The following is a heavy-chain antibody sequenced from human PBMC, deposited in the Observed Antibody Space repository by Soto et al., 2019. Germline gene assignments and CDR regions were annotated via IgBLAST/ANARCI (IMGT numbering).Heavy chain of an antibody. J-gene: IGHJ6*02. V-gene: IGHV3-74*01. CDR1: GFSFSNTW. CDR3: AKDWSYGLDV. Sequence: EVQLVESGGGLFQPGGSLRLSCAASGFSFSNTWMHWVRQAPGKGLVWVSHVNSDGSNTNYADFVKGRFTVSRDNARNTVYLQMNSLRADDTALYYCAKDWSYGLDVWGQGTTVTVSS. CDR2: VNSDGSNT. D-gene: IGHD3-9*01.